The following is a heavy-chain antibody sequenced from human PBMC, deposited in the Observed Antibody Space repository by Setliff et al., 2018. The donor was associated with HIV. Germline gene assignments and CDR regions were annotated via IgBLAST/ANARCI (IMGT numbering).Heavy chain of an antibody. CDR2: IFGNGST. V-gene: IGHV4-61*10. D-gene: IGHD6-19*01. Sequence: PSETLSLTCTVSGVSITCGTYCWRWIRQPVGKGLEWVGHIFGNGSTNYNPSLKSRVTISVDTSKNQFSLKLSSVTAADTAVYYCARGIAVAGGNAFDIWGQGTMVTVSS. CDR3: ARGIAVAGGNAFDI. J-gene: IGHJ3*02. CDR1: GVSITCGTYC.